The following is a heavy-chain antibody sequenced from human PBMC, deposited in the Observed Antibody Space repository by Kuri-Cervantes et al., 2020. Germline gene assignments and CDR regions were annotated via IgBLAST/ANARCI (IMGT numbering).Heavy chain of an antibody. Sequence: ESLKISCTVSGGSISSSSYYWGWIRQPPGKGLEWIGSIYYSGSTYYNPSLKSRVTISVDTSKNQFSLKLSSVTAADTAVYYCARDNAAALDYWGQGTLVTVSS. CDR3: ARDNAAALDY. V-gene: IGHV4-39*07. D-gene: IGHD6-13*01. J-gene: IGHJ4*02. CDR1: GGSISSSSYY. CDR2: IYYSGST.